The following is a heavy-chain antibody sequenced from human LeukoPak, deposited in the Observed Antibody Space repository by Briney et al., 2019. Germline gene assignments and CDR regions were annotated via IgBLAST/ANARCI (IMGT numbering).Heavy chain of an antibody. CDR3: ARDEEGFGESLYYFDY. CDR1: GGTFSSYA. D-gene: IGHD3-10*01. J-gene: IGHJ4*02. V-gene: IGHV1-69*04. CDR2: IIPILGIA. Sequence: GASVKVSCKASGGTFSSYAISWVRQAPGQGLEWMGRIIPILGIANYAQKFQGRVTITADKSTSTAYMELSSLRSEDTAVYYCARDEEGFGESLYYFDYWGQGTLVTVSS.